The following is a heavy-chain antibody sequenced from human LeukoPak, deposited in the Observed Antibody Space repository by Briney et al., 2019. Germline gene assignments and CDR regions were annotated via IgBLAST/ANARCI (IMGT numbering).Heavy chain of an antibody. D-gene: IGHD6-19*01. Sequence: SETLSLTCTVSGGSISSSSYYWGWIRQPPGKGLEWIGSIYYSGSTYYNPSLKSRVTMSVDTSKNQFSLKLSSVTAADTAVYYCARFSGWGFDYWGQGTLVTVSS. V-gene: IGHV4-39*07. CDR3: ARFSGWGFDY. J-gene: IGHJ4*02. CDR2: IYYSGST. CDR1: GGSISSSSYY.